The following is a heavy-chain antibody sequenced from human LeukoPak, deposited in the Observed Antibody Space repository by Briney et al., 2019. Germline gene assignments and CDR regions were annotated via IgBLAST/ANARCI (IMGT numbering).Heavy chain of an antibody. CDR1: GGSISSYY. V-gene: IGHV4-4*07. D-gene: IGHD6-13*01. CDR3: ARQIASAGTAGFDF. J-gene: IGHJ4*02. CDR2: IYSTGST. Sequence: SETLSLTRTVSGGSISSYYRSWIRQPAGKGLEWIGRIYSTGSTNYNPSLKSRVTMSVDTSKNQFSLRLRSVTAADTAVNYCARQIASAGTAGFDFWGQGALVTVSS.